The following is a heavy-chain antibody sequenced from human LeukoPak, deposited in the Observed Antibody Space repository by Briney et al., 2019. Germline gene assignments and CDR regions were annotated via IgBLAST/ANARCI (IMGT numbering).Heavy chain of an antibody. CDR2: INHSGST. Sequence: SETLFLTCAVYGGSSSGYYWSWIRQPPGKGLEWIGEINHSGSTNYNPSLKSRVTISVDTSKNQFSLKLSSVTAADTAVYYCARGRKSGSYPYWFDYWGQGTLVTVSS. CDR3: ARGRKSGSYPYWFDY. J-gene: IGHJ4*02. CDR1: GGSSSGYY. V-gene: IGHV4-34*01. D-gene: IGHD1-26*01.